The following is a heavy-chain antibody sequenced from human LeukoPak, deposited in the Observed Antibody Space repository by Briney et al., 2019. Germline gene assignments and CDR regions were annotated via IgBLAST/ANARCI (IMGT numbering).Heavy chain of an antibody. Sequence: ASVKVSCKSSGYTFTGYYMHWVRQAPGQGLEWMGWINPNSGGTNYAQKFQGRVTMTRDTSISTAYMELSRLRSDDTAMYYCAREAYIRRHTGASIVPALEYWGQGTLVTVSS. CDR3: AREAYIRRHTGASIVPALEY. CDR1: GYTFTGYY. D-gene: IGHD2-2*01. J-gene: IGHJ4*02. CDR2: INPNSGGT. V-gene: IGHV1-2*02.